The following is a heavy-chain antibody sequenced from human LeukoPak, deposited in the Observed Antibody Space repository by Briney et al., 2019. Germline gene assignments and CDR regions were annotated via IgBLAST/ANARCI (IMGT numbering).Heavy chain of an antibody. Sequence: ASVKVSCKASGYTFTSYDINWVRQATGQGLEWMGWMNPNSGNTGYAQKFQGRVTMTRNTSISTAYMELSSLRSEDTAVYYCARGQWGLLGDYYGMDVWGQGTTVTVSS. CDR1: GYTFTSYD. V-gene: IGHV1-8*01. CDR3: ARGQWGLLGDYYGMDV. J-gene: IGHJ6*02. CDR2: MNPNSGNT. D-gene: IGHD1-26*01.